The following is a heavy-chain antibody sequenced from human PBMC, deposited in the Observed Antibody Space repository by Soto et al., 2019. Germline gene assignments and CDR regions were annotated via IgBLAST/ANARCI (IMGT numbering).Heavy chain of an antibody. CDR2: IYYSGST. Sequence: SETLSLTCTVSGGSISSYYWSWIRQPPGKGLEWIGYIYYSGSTNYNPSLKSRVTISVDTSKNQFSLKLSSVTAADTAVYYCARDKNWFDPWGQGTLVTVSS. V-gene: IGHV4-59*01. J-gene: IGHJ5*02. CDR1: GGSISSYY. CDR3: ARDKNWFDP.